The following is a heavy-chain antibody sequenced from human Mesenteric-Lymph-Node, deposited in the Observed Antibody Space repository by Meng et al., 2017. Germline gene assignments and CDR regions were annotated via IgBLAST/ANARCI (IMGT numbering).Heavy chain of an antibody. CDR3: ARINQLEYYFDY. CDR1: GFTFDDYA. V-gene: IGHV3-9*01. CDR2: ISWNSGSI. D-gene: IGHD2/OR15-2a*01. J-gene: IGHJ4*02. Sequence: SLKISCAASGFTFDDYAMHWVRQAPGKGLEWVSGISWNSGSIGYADSVKGRFTISRDNAKNSLYLQMNSLRAEGTALYYCARINQLEYYFDYWGQGTLVTVSS.